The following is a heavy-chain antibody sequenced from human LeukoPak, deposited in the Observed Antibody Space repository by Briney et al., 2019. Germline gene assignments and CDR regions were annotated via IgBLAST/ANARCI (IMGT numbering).Heavy chain of an antibody. V-gene: IGHV3-23*01. CDR3: AKEIFSGLLYIDY. D-gene: IGHD5-12*01. CDR2: ISGGGDIT. Sequence: GGSLRLSCAASGFNFANHAMSWARQTPGKGLEWVSAISGGGDITYYADSVKGRFTISSDNSKNTVYLQMNSLRPEDMAVYYCAKEIFSGLLYIDYWGQGTLVTVSS. CDR1: GFNFANHA. J-gene: IGHJ4*02.